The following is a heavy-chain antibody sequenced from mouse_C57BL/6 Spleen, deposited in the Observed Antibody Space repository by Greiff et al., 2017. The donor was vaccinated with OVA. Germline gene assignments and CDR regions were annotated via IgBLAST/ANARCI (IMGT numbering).Heavy chain of an antibody. Sequence: VQLQQSGAELVRPGASVKLSCTASGFNIKDDYMHWVKQRPEQGLEWIGWIDPENGDTEYASKFQGKATITADTSSNTAYLQLSSLTSEDTAVYYCTTDYYGSSSYWYFDVWGTGTTVTVSS. CDR1: GFNIKDDY. CDR3: TTDYYGSSSYWYFDV. D-gene: IGHD1-1*01. J-gene: IGHJ1*03. CDR2: IDPENGDT. V-gene: IGHV14-4*01.